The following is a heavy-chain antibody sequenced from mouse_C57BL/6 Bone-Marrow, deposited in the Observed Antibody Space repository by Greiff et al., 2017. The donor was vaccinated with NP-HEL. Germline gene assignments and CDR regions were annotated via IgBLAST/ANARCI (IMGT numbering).Heavy chain of an antibody. J-gene: IGHJ4*01. V-gene: IGHV5-12*01. CDR1: GFTFSDYY. CDR3: ASPFYGSLHYYAMDY. CDR2: ISNGGGST. Sequence: EVKLVESGGGLVQPGGSLKLSCAASGFTFSDYYMYWVRQTPEKRLEWVAYISNGGGSTYYPDTVKGRFTISRDNAKNTLYLQMSRLKSEDTAMYYCASPFYGSLHYYAMDYWGQGTSVTVSS. D-gene: IGHD1-1*01.